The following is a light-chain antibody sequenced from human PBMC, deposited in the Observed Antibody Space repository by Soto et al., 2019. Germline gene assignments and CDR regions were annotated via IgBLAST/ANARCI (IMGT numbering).Light chain of an antibody. CDR3: SSHTSGSTRV. CDR1: SSDVGGYNY. J-gene: IGLJ1*01. Sequence: QSVLTQPRSVSGSPGQSVTISCTGTSSDVGGYNYVSWYQQHSDKAPKLMIYEVTKRPSGVSNRFSGSKSGNTASLTISGLQPEDEADYYCSSHTSGSTRVFGSGTKVTVL. V-gene: IGLV2-14*01. CDR2: EVT.